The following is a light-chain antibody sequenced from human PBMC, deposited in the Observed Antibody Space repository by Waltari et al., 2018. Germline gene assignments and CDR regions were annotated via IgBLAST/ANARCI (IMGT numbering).Light chain of an antibody. Sequence: ILLTQSPDTLSLSPGERATLSCWASQTVGNSLAWYQHKPGQPPSLLIYGASNRATGIPARFSGSGSGTEFTLTINSLEPEDSAVYYCQQRSISCTFGQGTRLEI. CDR2: GAS. CDR1: QTVGNS. J-gene: IGKJ2*02. CDR3: QQRSISCT. V-gene: IGKV3-11*01.